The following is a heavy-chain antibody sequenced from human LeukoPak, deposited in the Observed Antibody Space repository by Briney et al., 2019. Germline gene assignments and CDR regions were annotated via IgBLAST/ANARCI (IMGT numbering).Heavy chain of an antibody. V-gene: IGHV1-69*06. Sequence: GASVKVSCKASGGTFSSYAISWVRQAPGQGLEWMGGIIPIFGTANYAQKFQGRVTMTEDTSTDTAYMELSSLRSEDTAVYYCATGVSSGWYLVYWGQGTLVTVSS. CDR2: IIPIFGTA. CDR3: ATGVSSGWYLVY. J-gene: IGHJ4*02. CDR1: GGTFSSYA. D-gene: IGHD6-19*01.